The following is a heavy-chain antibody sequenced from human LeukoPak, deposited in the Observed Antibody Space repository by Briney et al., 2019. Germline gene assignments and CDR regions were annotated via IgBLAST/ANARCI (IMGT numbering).Heavy chain of an antibody. CDR2: IKQDGSEK. CDR3: ARVGRRIWSGYPPGYFMDV. Sequence: GGSLRLSCAASGFIFDSYWMTWVRQAPGKGVEWVANIKQDGSEKYYVDSVKGRFSISRDNANNSLFLHVNSLRAEDTALYFCARVGRRIWSGYPPGYFMDVWGKGTTVSVSS. CDR1: GFIFDSYW. J-gene: IGHJ6*03. D-gene: IGHD3-3*01. V-gene: IGHV3-7*01.